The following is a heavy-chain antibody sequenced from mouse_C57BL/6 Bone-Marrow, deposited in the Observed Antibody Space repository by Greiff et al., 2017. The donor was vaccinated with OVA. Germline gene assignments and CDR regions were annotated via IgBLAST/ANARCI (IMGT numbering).Heavy chain of an antibody. CDR2: IDPETGGT. Sequence: VQLQQSGAELVRPGASVTLSCKASGYTFTDYEMHWVKQTPVHGLEWIGAIDPETGGTAYNQKFKGKAILTADKSSSTAYMELRSLKSVDSDVYYCTRLWTSYYFDYWGQGTTLTVSS. J-gene: IGHJ2*01. CDR1: GYTFTDYE. CDR3: TRLWTSYYFDY. V-gene: IGHV1-15*01.